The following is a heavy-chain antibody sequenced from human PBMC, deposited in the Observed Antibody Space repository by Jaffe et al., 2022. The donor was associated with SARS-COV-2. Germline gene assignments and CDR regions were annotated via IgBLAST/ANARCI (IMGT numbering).Heavy chain of an antibody. CDR3: AKVSDSYGSGSFRD. CDR1: GFTYSTYA. CDR2: IDGDGTIT. V-gene: IGHV3-23*04. J-gene: IGHJ4*02. Sequence: DVQLVESGGGLVESGGSLRLSCAASGFTYSTYAMTWVRQAPGKGLEWVSFIDGDGTITYYADSVKGRFTISRDNSRNTLYLQMNSLRAEDTAVYYCAKVSDSYGSGSFRDWGQGTLVTISS. D-gene: IGHD3-10*01.